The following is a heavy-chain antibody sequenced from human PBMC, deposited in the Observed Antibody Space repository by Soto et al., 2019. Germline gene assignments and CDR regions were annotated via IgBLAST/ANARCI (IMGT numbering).Heavy chain of an antibody. D-gene: IGHD5-12*01. CDR3: ARGASSGFDYWYFDL. J-gene: IGHJ2*01. CDR2: INTKFGAT. V-gene: IGHV1-69*01. CDR1: GGSFSKKA. Sequence: QVQLVQSGAELKKPGSSVKVSCEASGGSFSKKAISWVRQAPGQGLEWMGGINTKFGATNYAPKFQGRITITADESTNTVYMALSSLTSEDTAVYYCARGASSGFDYWYFDLWGRGTLVSVSS.